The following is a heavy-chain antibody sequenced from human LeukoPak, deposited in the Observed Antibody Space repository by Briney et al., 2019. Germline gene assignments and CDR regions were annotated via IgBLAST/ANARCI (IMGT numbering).Heavy chain of an antibody. J-gene: IGHJ2*01. CDR2: IWYDGSNK. V-gene: IGHV3-33*08. CDR1: GFTFSDYY. D-gene: IGHD3-22*01. Sequence: GGSQRLSCAASGFTFSDYYMSWIRQAPGKGLEWVAVIWYDGSNKDYADSVKGRFNISRDNSKNTLYLQMNSLRAEDTAVYYCARDGFTMIVVGWYFDLWGRVTLGTVSS. CDR3: ARDGFTMIVVGWYFDL.